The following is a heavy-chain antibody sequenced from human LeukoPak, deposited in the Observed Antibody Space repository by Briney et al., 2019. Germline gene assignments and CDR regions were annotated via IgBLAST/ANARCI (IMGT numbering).Heavy chain of an antibody. J-gene: IGHJ4*02. CDR3: ARVGYDSSGYYYYFDY. CDR1: GGSISNDNYY. CDR2: IYHSGST. Sequence: SETLSLTCTVSGGSISNDNYYWGWIRQPPGKGLEWIGYIYHSGSTYYNPSLKSRVTISVDRSKNQFSLKLSSVTAADTAVYYCARVGYDSSGYYYYFDYWGQGTLVTVSS. V-gene: IGHV4-30-2*01. D-gene: IGHD3-22*01.